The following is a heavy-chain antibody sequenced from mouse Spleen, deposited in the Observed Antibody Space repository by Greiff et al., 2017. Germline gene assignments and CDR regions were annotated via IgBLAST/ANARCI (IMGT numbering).Heavy chain of an antibody. Sequence: DVMLVESGEGLVKPGGSLKLSCAASGFTFSSYAMSWVRQTPEKRLEWVAYISSGGDYIYYADTVKGRFTISRDNARNTLYLQMSSLKSEDTAMYYCTGTTVVAPFAYWGQGTLVTVSA. D-gene: IGHD1-1*01. V-gene: IGHV5-9-1*02. CDR2: ISSGGDYI. J-gene: IGHJ3*01. CDR1: GFTFSSYA. CDR3: TGTTVVAPFAY.